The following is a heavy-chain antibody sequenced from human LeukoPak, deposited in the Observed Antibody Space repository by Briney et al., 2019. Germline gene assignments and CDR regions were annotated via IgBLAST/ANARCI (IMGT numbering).Heavy chain of an antibody. CDR3: ARATRAARHFDY. CDR2: MYYSGST. Sequence: PGGSLRLSCAASGFTFSSYSMNWVRQAPGKGLEWIVSMYYSGSTYNNPSLKSRVTISVDMSKNQFSLKLSSVTAADTAVYYCARATRAARHFDYWGQGTLVTVSS. J-gene: IGHJ4*02. V-gene: IGHV4-39*07. CDR1: GFTFSSYS. D-gene: IGHD6-6*01.